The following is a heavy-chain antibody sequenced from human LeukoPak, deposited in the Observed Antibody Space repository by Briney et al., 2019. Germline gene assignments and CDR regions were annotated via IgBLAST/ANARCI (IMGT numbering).Heavy chain of an antibody. V-gene: IGHV3-74*01. CDR3: ARTSGHFGYYFDY. D-gene: IGHD3-16*01. CDR2: INSDGSST. J-gene: IGHJ4*02. CDR1: GFTFSSYW. Sequence: GGSLRLSCAASGFTFSSYWMHWVRQAPGKGLVWVSRINSDGSSTSYAGSVKGRFTISRDNAKNTLYLQMNSLRAEDTAVYYCARTSGHFGYYFDYWGQGTLVTVSS.